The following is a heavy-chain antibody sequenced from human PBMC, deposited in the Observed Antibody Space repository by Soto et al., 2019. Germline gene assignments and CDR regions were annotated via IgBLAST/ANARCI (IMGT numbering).Heavy chain of an antibody. CDR3: ARDPSPYDSSGYYDY. Sequence: QVQLVQSGAEVKKPGASVKLSCKASGYTFTGYYMHWVRQAPGQGREWMGWINPNSGATNYAQKFQGWVTMTRDTSISTAYMELSRLKSDDTAVYYCARDPSPYDSSGYYDYWGQGTLVTVSS. CDR2: INPNSGAT. D-gene: IGHD3-22*01. CDR1: GYTFTGYY. J-gene: IGHJ4*02. V-gene: IGHV1-2*04.